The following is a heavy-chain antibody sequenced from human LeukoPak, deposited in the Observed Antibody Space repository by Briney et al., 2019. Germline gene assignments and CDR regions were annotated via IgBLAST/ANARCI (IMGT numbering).Heavy chain of an antibody. CDR1: GFPFSRYA. J-gene: IGHJ5*02. Sequence: GGSLRLSRAASGFPFSRYAMIWIGLAPGKGLDWVSFISDSGGSTYYADSVKGRFTISRDNSKNTLYLQMNSLRTEDTAVYYCARDPLDSSGLMNWFDPWGEGTLVTVSA. D-gene: IGHD3-22*01. V-gene: IGHV3-23*01. CDR2: ISDSGGST. CDR3: ARDPLDSSGLMNWFDP.